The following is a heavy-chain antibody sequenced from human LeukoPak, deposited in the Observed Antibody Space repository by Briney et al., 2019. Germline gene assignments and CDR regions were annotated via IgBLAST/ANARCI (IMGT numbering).Heavy chain of an antibody. Sequence: PGGSLRLSCAASGFTFSSSWMSWVRQAPGKGLEWVANIKEDGSEKYYVDSVKGRFTISRDNAKNSLYLQMNSLRAEDTAVYYCARANDYGDWAFSFDNWGQGTMVTVSS. CDR1: GFTFSSSW. V-gene: IGHV3-7*01. CDR2: IKEDGSEK. D-gene: IGHD4-17*01. CDR3: ARANDYGDWAFSFDN. J-gene: IGHJ3*02.